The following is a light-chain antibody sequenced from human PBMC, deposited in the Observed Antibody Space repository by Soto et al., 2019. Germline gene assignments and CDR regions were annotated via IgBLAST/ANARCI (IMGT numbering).Light chain of an antibody. V-gene: IGLV1-40*01. CDR3: SSYTNSTTWV. J-gene: IGLJ3*02. CDR1: SSNIGAGYD. CDR2: GNS. Sequence: QSVLTQPPSVSGAPGQRVTISCTGSSSNIGAGYDVHWYQQLPGTAPKLLIYGNSNRPSGVPDRFSGSKSGTSASLAITGLQAEDEADYYCSSYTNSTTWVFGGGTKLTVL.